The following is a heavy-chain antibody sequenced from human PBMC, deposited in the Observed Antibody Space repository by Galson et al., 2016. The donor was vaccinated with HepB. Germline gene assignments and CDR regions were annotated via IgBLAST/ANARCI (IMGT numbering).Heavy chain of an antibody. D-gene: IGHD1-14*01. CDR1: GFSLSTSGVC. J-gene: IGHJ4*02. V-gene: IGHV2-70*01. CDR2: IDRDDDR. Sequence: PALVKPTQTLTLTCTFSGFSLSTSGVCVGWIRQPPGKALEWLALIDRDDDRYYSPSLKTRLTISRDTSKTQVVLTMTNMDPVDTGTYFCARMTRPDFHFDFWGQGALVAVSS. CDR3: ARMTRPDFHFDF.